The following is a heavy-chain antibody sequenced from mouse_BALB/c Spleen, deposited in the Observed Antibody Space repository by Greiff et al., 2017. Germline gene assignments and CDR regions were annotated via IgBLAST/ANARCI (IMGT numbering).Heavy chain of an antibody. Sequence: EVKVEESGPGLVKPSQSLSLTCSVTGYSITSGYYWNWIRQFPGNKLEWMGYISYDGSNNYNPSLKNRISITRDTSKNQFFLKLNSVTTEDTATYYCAREGLLTPYFDYWGQGTTLTVSS. CDR3: AREGLLTPYFDY. D-gene: IGHD1-1*01. CDR1: GYSITSGYY. J-gene: IGHJ2*01. CDR2: ISYDGSN. V-gene: IGHV3-6*02.